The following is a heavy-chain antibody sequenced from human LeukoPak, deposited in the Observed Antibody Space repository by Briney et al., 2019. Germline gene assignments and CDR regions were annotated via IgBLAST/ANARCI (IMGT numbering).Heavy chain of an antibody. V-gene: IGHV3-30*09. J-gene: IGHJ4*02. Sequence: PGGSLRLSCEASGFTFSNYAMHWVRQAPGKEQQWVSVISFDGKNKKYAGSVNGRFAISRDDSKNTLFLQMNSLRTEDTAVYYCARDQGSRVVSADYWGQGTLVTVSS. D-gene: IGHD3-3*01. CDR3: ARDQGSRVVSADY. CDR2: ISFDGKNK. CDR1: GFTFSNYA.